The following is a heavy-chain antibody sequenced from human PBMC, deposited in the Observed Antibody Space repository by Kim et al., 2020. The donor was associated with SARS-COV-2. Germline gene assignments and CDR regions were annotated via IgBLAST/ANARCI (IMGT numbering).Heavy chain of an antibody. J-gene: IGHJ4*02. CDR2: IIPIFGTA. V-gene: IGHV1-69*13. CDR1: GGTFSSYA. D-gene: IGHD3-22*01. Sequence: SVKVSCKASGGTFSSYAISWVRQAPGQGLEWMGGIIPIFGTANYAQKFQGRVTITADESTSIAYMELSSLRSEDTAVYYCARDQIVGSGYPYWGQGTLVTVSS. CDR3: ARDQIVGSGYPY.